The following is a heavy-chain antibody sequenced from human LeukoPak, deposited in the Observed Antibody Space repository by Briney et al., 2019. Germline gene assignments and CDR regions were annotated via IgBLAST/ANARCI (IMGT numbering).Heavy chain of an antibody. CDR3: AKDPDY. J-gene: IGHJ4*02. Sequence: PGGSLRLSCVASGFTFGSYGMHWVRQAPGKGLECVAFIQYDGSNKYFADSVKGRFAISRDNSKKTLYLQMNSLRAEDTAVYYCAKDPDYWGQGTLVTVSS. CDR2: IQYDGSNK. CDR1: GFTFGSYG. V-gene: IGHV3-30*02.